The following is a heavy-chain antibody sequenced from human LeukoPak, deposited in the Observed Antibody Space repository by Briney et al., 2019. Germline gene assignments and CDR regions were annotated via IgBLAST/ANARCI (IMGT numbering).Heavy chain of an antibody. CDR3: ARVSDIVVVPAAAWFDP. CDR2: TYYRSKWYN. J-gene: IGHJ5*02. V-gene: IGHV6-1*01. Sequence: SQTLSLTCAISGDSVSSNSAAWNWIRQSPSRGLEWLGRTYYRSKWYNDYAVSVKSRITINPDTSKNQFSLQLNSVTPEDTAVYYCARVSDIVVVPAAAWFDPWGQGTLVTVSS. D-gene: IGHD2-2*01. CDR1: GDSVSSNSAA.